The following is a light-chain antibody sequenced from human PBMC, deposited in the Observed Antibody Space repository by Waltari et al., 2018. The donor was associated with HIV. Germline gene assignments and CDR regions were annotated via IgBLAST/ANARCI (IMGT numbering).Light chain of an antibody. V-gene: IGKV3-20*01. CDR1: QSVSSSY. J-gene: IGKJ4*01. Sequence: EIVLTQSPGTLSLSPGERATLSCRASQSVSSSYLAWYQQKPGQAPRLLLYGTSNRATGSPDRFSGGGYGTDFTLTISRLEPEDSALYYGQQYGSSPQTFGGGTKVEIK. CDR2: GTS. CDR3: QQYGSSPQT.